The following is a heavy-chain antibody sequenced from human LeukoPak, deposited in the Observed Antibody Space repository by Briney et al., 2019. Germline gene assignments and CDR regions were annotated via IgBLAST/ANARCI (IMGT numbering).Heavy chain of an antibody. CDR2: IIPILGIA. V-gene: IGHV1-69*04. CDR3: ARDGELGYCSSTSCPSNWFDP. CDR1: GGTFSSYA. Sequence: SVKVSCKASGGTFSSYAISWVRQAPGQGLEWMGRIIPILGIANYAQKFQGRVTITADKSTSTAYMELSSLRSEDTAVYHCARDGELGYCSSTSCPSNWFDPWGQGTLVTVSS. J-gene: IGHJ5*02. D-gene: IGHD2-2*01.